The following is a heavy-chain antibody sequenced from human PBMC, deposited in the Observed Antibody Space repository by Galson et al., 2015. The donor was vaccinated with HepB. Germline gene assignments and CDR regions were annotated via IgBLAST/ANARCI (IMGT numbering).Heavy chain of an antibody. Sequence: SVKVSCKASGYTFTSYGISWVRQAPGQGLEWMGWIRAYNGNTNYAQKVQGRVTMTTDTSTSTAYMDLRSLGSDDTAVYYCARELGYSRVFGPWGQGTLVTVSS. D-gene: IGHD5-18*01. CDR1: GYTFTSYG. V-gene: IGHV1-18*04. CDR2: IRAYNGNT. J-gene: IGHJ5*02. CDR3: ARELGYSRVFGP.